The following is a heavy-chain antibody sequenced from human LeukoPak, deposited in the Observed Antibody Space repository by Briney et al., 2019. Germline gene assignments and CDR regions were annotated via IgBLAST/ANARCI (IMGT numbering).Heavy chain of an antibody. CDR1: GYSFTDYY. D-gene: IGHD6-6*01. Sequence: ASVKVSCKASGYSFTDYYMHWVRQAPGQGLEWMGRINPNTGDTNYAQKFQGRVTMTRDTSINTAYMELSSLRSEDTAVYYCARWLVRGSRSSYFDYWGQGTLVTVSS. CDR2: INPNTGDT. CDR3: ARWLVRGSRSSYFDY. V-gene: IGHV1-2*06. J-gene: IGHJ4*02.